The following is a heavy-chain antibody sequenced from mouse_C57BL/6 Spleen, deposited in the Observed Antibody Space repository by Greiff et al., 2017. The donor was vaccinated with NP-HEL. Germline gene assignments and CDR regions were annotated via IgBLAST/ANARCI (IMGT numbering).Heavy chain of an antibody. Sequence: EVKLQESGGGLVQPGGSLSLSCAASGFTFTDYYMSWVRQPPGKALEWLGFIRNKANGYTTEYSASVKGRFTISRDNSQSILYLQMNALRAEDSATYYCARYPFFDYWGQGTTLTVSS. CDR1: GFTFTDYY. CDR2: IRNKANGYTT. V-gene: IGHV7-3*01. J-gene: IGHJ2*01. CDR3: ARYPFFDY.